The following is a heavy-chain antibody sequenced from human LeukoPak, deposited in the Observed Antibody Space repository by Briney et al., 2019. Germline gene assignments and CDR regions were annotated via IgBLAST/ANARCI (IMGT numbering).Heavy chain of an antibody. Sequence: APVKVSCKASGYTFTSYYMHWVRQAPGQGLEWMGGIIPIFSTANYAQKFQGRVTITADESTSTAYMELSSLSSEDTAVYYCARIGYYDSSGPPRDYWGQGTLVTVSS. CDR3: ARIGYYDSSGPPRDY. J-gene: IGHJ4*02. CDR2: IIPIFSTA. V-gene: IGHV1-69*13. D-gene: IGHD3-22*01. CDR1: GYTFTSYY.